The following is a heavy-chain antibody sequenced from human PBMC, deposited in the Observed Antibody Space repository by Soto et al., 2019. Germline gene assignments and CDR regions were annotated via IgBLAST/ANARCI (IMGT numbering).Heavy chain of an antibody. CDR3: AKFFAETGGASGWPWSFHF. D-gene: IGHD6-25*01. CDR2: ISGSGPTT. Sequence: EVQLLESGGGLVQPGGSLRLSCAASGFTFSSYAMRWVRQASGKGLEWVSAISGSGPTTYYAGSVRGRFTISRDNSKSTLYLQMNSLRAEDSAIYYCAKFFAETGGASGWPWSFHFWGQGTLVTVSS. V-gene: IGHV3-23*01. CDR1: GFTFSSYA. J-gene: IGHJ4*02.